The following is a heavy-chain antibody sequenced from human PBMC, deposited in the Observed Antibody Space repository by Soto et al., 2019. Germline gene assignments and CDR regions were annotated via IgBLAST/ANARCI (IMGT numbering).Heavy chain of an antibody. J-gene: IGHJ4*02. D-gene: IGHD2-8*01. V-gene: IGHV4-59*01. CDR2: IYYSGST. Sequence: SETLSLTCTFSCGSIISYYWSWIRQPPGKGLEWIGYIYYSGSTNYNPSLKSRVTISVDTSKNQFSLKLSSVTAADTAVYYCARGGVSDYFDYWGQGTLVTVSS. CDR1: CGSIISYY. CDR3: ARGGVSDYFDY.